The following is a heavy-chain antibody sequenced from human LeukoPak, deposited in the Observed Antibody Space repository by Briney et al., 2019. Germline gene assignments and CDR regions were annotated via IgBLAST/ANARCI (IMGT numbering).Heavy chain of an antibody. V-gene: IGHV3-30*18. Sequence: PGVSLRLSCAASEFTFSSYAMHWVRQAPGKGLEWVAVILYDGSNKKYADSVKGRFTISRDNSKNTLYLHMNSLRAEDTAVYYCAKDSRGSTSGLRWFDPWGQGTPVTVSS. CDR1: EFTFSSYA. D-gene: IGHD2-2*01. CDR3: AKDSRGSTSGLRWFDP. J-gene: IGHJ5*02. CDR2: ILYDGSNK.